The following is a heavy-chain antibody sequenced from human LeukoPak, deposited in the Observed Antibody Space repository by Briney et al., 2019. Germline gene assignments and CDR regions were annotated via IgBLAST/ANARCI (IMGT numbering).Heavy chain of an antibody. D-gene: IGHD2-15*01. CDR2: IMPNGETR. Sequence: GGSLRLSCAASGFPFSNYVMHWVRRAPGKGLKYVSAIMPNGETRGYANSMKGRFTISRDNSKNTLYLQMGSLRAEDMAIYYCARDRDGGFAFDIWGQGTLVPVSS. CDR3: ARDRDGGFAFDI. CDR1: GFPFSNYV. J-gene: IGHJ3*02. V-gene: IGHV3-64*01.